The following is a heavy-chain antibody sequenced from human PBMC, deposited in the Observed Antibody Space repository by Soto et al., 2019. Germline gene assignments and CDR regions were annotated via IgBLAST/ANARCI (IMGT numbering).Heavy chain of an antibody. CDR2: ITSSGRVQ. CDR3: AKSHDTSAYYLSIDS. J-gene: IGHJ4*02. D-gene: IGHD3-22*01. CDR1: GFEFSGYS. Sequence: GGSLRLSCAASGFEFSGYSMDWVRQGPGKGLEWLSYITSSGRVQYYADSVRGRFTISRDNAKNTLYLHVTNLRDEDTAIYYCAKSHDTSAYYLSIDSWGQGTQVTVSS. V-gene: IGHV3-48*02.